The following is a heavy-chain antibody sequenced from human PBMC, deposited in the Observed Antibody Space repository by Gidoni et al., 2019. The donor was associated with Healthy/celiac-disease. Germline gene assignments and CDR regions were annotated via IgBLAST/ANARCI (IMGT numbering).Heavy chain of an antibody. D-gene: IGHD6-19*01. V-gene: IGHV4-31*03. J-gene: IGHJ4*02. CDR3: ARAHPVAGDFDY. CDR2: IYYSGST. Sequence: QVQLQESGPGLVKPSQTLSLTCPVSGGSISSGGYYWSWIRQHPGKGLEWIGYIYYSGSTYYNPSLKSRVTISVDTSKNQFSLKLSSVTAADTAVYYCARAHPVAGDFDYWGQGTLVTVSS. CDR1: GGSISSGGYY.